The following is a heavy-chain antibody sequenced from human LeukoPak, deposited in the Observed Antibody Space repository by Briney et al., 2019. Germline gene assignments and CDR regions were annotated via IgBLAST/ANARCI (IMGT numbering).Heavy chain of an antibody. V-gene: IGHV3-33*01. Sequence: GRSLRLSCAASGFTFSSYGMHRVRQAPGKGLEWVAVIWYDGSNKYYADSVKGRFTISRDNSKNTLYLQMNSLRAEDTAVYYCATGSCGGDCYRAYYYYYMDVWGKGTTVTVSS. CDR2: IWYDGSNK. CDR1: GFTFSSYG. J-gene: IGHJ6*03. CDR3: ATGSCGGDCYRAYYYYYMDV. D-gene: IGHD2-21*02.